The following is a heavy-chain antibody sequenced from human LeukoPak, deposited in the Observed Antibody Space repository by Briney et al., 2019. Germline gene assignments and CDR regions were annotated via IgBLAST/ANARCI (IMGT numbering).Heavy chain of an antibody. CDR3: ARESSGGFDN. CDR1: GFTFSSYD. CDR2: ILYDGSNK. J-gene: IGHJ4*02. D-gene: IGHD3-3*01. V-gene: IGHV3-33*05. Sequence: GGSLRLSCAASGFTFSSYDIHWVRQAPGKGLEWVTIILYDGSNKYYADSVKGRFTISRDNSKNTVYLQMNSLTAEDTAVYYCARESSGGFDNWVQGTLVTVSS.